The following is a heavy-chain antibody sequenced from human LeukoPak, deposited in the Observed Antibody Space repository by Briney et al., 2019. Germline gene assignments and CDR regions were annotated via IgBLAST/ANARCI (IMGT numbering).Heavy chain of an antibody. D-gene: IGHD1-7*01. CDR3: ARESGNYNWNYYYYYYYMDV. Sequence: ASVKVSCKASGYTFTSYGISWVRQAPGQGLEWMGWISAYNGNTNYAQKLQGRVTMTTDTSTSTAYMELRSLRSDDTAVYYCARESGNYNWNYYYYYYYMDVWGKGTTVTVSS. CDR1: GYTFTSYG. J-gene: IGHJ6*03. V-gene: IGHV1-18*01. CDR2: ISAYNGNT.